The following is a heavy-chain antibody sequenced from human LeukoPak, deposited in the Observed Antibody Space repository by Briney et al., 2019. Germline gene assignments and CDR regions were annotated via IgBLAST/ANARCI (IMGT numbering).Heavy chain of an antibody. J-gene: IGHJ5*02. Sequence: GSLRLSCAASGFTFSSYGMHWVRQAPGKGLEWVAFIRYDASNEYYADSVKGRFTISRDNSKNTLYLQMNSLRAEDTAVYYCARDYWFDPWGQGTLVTVSS. CDR1: GFTFSSYG. CDR3: ARDYWFDP. V-gene: IGHV3-30*02. CDR2: IRYDASNE.